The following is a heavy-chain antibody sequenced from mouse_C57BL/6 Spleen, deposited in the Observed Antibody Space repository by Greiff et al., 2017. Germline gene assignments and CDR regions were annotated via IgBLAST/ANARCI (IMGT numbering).Heavy chain of an antibody. V-gene: IGHV14-4*01. Sequence: EVKLVESGAELVRPGASVKLSCTASGFNIKDDYMHWVKQRPEQGLEWIGWIDPENGDTEYASKFQGKATITADTSSNTAYLQLSSLTSEDTAVYYCTPYEGAYWGQGTLVTVSA. J-gene: IGHJ3*01. CDR2: IDPENGDT. CDR3: TPYEGAY. D-gene: IGHD2-3*01. CDR1: GFNIKDDY.